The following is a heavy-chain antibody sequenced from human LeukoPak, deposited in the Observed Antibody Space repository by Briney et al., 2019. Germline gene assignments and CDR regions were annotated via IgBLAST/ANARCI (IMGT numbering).Heavy chain of an antibody. V-gene: IGHV3-7*03. J-gene: IGHJ4*02. CDR3: AKSPPPLTIAVAGNFFDC. D-gene: IGHD6-19*01. CDR2: IKQDGSEK. Sequence: QTGGSLRLSCAASGFTFSSYWMSWVRQAPGKGLEWVANIKQDGSEKYYVDSVKGRFTISRDNAKNSLYLQMNSLRAEDTAVYYCAKSPPPLTIAVAGNFFDCWGQGTLVTVSS. CDR1: GFTFSSYW.